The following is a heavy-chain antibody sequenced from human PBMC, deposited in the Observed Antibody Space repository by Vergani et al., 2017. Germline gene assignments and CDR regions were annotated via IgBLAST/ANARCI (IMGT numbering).Heavy chain of an antibody. Sequence: QVQLQESGPGLVKPSETLSLTCTVSGGSISSGDYYWSWIRQPPGKGLEWIGYIYYSGSTYYNPSLKSRVTISVDTSKNQFSLKLSSVTAADTAVYYCARDLRAPIFRSGYGMDVWGQGTTVTVSS. D-gene: IGHD3-9*01. J-gene: IGHJ6*02. CDR3: ARDLRAPIFRSGYGMDV. CDR2: IYYSGST. V-gene: IGHV4-30-4*08. CDR1: GGSISSGDYY.